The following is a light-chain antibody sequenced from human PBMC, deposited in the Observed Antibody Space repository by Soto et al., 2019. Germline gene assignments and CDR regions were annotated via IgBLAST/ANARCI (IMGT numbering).Light chain of an antibody. Sequence: DIQMTQSPSSVSASVGDRVIITCRASQDITNWLAWYQQKPGKATKVLIYAASSLESGVPSRFSGSGSGTEYTLTISSLQPEDFATYHCQQAKTFPLTFGGGTKVENK. CDR3: QQAKTFPLT. V-gene: IGKV1D-12*01. CDR1: QDITNW. J-gene: IGKJ4*01. CDR2: AAS.